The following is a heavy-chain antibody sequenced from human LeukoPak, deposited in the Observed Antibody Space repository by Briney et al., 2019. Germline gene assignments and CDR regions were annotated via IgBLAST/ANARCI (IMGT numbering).Heavy chain of an antibody. CDR1: GYTFTNYY. CDR3: ARDHFDSSGYYYLLGYFEH. D-gene: IGHD3-22*01. J-gene: IGHJ1*01. V-gene: IGHV1-46*01. CDR2: IKPSGGGT. Sequence: ASVTVSCKASGYTFTNYYVHWVRQAPGQGLEWMGIIKPSGGGTSYALKFQVRVTMTRDTSTSTAYMELSSLRSEDTAVYYCARDHFDSSGYYYLLGYFEHWGQGTLVSVCS.